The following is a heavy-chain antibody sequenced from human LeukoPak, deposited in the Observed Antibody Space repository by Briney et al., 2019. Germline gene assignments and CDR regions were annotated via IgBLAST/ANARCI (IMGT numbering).Heavy chain of an antibody. Sequence: PGRSLRLSCAAPGFTFSSYGMHWVRQAPGKGLEWVAVIWYDGSNKYYADSVKGRFTISRDNSKNKLYLQMNSLRAEDTAVYYCAKGGSRFDYWGQGTLVTVSS. V-gene: IGHV3-33*06. J-gene: IGHJ4*02. CDR2: IWYDGSNK. CDR1: GFTFSSYG. D-gene: IGHD3-16*01. CDR3: AKGGSRFDY.